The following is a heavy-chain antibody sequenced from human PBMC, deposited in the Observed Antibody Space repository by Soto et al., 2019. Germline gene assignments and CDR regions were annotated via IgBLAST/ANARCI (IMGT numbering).Heavy chain of an antibody. CDR2: ISGSGDST. V-gene: IGHV3-23*01. CDR3: ARRGSGSHYEY. J-gene: IGHJ4*02. Sequence: EVQLLESGGGLVQPGGSLRLSCAASGFTFSSYAMRWVRQAPGKGMEWVSAISGSGDSTYYADSVKGRFTISRDNSKNTLYVQMNSLRDEDTSVYYRARRGSGSHYEYWGQGILVTVAS. D-gene: IGHD1-26*01. CDR1: GFTFSSYA.